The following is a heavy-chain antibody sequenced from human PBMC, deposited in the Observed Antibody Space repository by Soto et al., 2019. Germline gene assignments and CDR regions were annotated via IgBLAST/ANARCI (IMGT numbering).Heavy chain of an antibody. J-gene: IGHJ4*02. Sequence: LRLSCAASGFTISSNSMYWVRQAPGKGLEWVSAISDRGDTTHYADSVKGRFTISRDTSKNTLYLQLNTLRADDTAIYYCAKDKPGTTSFDYWGQGTLVTVSS. V-gene: IGHV3-23*01. CDR3: AKDKPGTTSFDY. CDR2: ISDRGDTT. CDR1: GFTISSNS. D-gene: IGHD1-1*01.